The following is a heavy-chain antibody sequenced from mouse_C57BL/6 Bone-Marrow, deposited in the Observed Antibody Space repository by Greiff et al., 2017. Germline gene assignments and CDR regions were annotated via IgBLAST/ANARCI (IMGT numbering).Heavy chain of an antibody. J-gene: IGHJ3*01. Sequence: QVQLKESGAELVRPGASVTLSCKASGYTFTDYEMHWVKQTPVHGLEWIGAIDPETGGTAYNQKFKGKAILTADKSSSTAYMALRSLTSEDSAVYYCTDYYYGSSAWFAYWGQGTLVTVSA. V-gene: IGHV1-15*01. CDR3: TDYYYGSSAWFAY. CDR2: IDPETGGT. CDR1: GYTFTDYE. D-gene: IGHD1-1*01.